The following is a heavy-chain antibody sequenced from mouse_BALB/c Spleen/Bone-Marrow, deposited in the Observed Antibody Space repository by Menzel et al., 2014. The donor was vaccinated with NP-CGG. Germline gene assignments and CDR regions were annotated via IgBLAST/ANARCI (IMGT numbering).Heavy chain of an antibody. J-gene: IGHJ4*01. V-gene: IGHV4-1*02. Sequence: EVKLVESGGGLVQPGGSLKLSCAASGFDFSRYWMSWVRQAPGKGLEWIGEINPDSSTINYTPSLKGKFIISRDNAKNTLYLQMSKVRSEDTALYYYARRGNFSPYYAMDYWGQGTSVTVSS. D-gene: IGHD2-1*01. CDR2: INPDSSTI. CDR1: GFDFSRYW. CDR3: ARRGNFSPYYAMDY.